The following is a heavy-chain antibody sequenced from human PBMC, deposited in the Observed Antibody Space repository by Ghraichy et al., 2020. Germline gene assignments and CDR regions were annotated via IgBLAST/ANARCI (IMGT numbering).Heavy chain of an antibody. J-gene: IGHJ6*02. CDR3: ASCGRGYSYGYSINLNYYYYGMDV. V-gene: IGHV1-69*13. D-gene: IGHD5-18*01. Sequence: SVKVSCKASGGTFSSYAISWVRQAPGQGLEWMGGIIPIFGTANYAQKFQGRVTITADESTSTAYMELSSLRSEDTAVYYCASCGRGYSYGYSINLNYYYYGMDVWGQGTMVTVSS. CDR2: IIPIFGTA. CDR1: GGTFSSYA.